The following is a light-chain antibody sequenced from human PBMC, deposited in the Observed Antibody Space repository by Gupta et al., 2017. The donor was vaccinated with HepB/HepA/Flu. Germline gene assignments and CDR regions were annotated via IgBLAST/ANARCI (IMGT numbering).Light chain of an antibody. CDR1: STNIGGGYH. CDR3: QSYNSSRSGVV. Sequence: QSVLTPPPSLSGAPGQRVTISSTGSSTNIGGGYHVHWYQPHPETAPNLLIYCNSNRPSAVPARFSGSKFGTSATLPITGLQAEDGADYYWQSYNSSRSGVVFGGGTKLTVL. J-gene: IGLJ2*01. CDR2: CNS. V-gene: IGLV1-40*01.